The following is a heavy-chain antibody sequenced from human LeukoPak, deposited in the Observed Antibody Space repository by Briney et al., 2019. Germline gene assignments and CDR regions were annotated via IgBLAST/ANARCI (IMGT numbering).Heavy chain of an antibody. V-gene: IGHV3-48*03. CDR1: GFTFSNYE. D-gene: IGHD3-16*02. CDR3: ARVEGFIDY. J-gene: IGHJ4*02. CDR2: ISSSGSTK. Sequence: GGSLRLSCAASGFTFSNYELNWVRQAPGKGLEWVSYISSSGSTKYYADSVKGRSTISRDNAKNSLYLQMISLRAEDTALYYCARVEGFIDYWGQGTLVTVSS.